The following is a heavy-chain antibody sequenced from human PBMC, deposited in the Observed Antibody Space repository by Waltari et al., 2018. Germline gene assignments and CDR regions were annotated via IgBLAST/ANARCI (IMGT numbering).Heavy chain of an antibody. D-gene: IGHD1-26*01. CDR3: AREWGIDY. CDR1: GFTFSSYW. Sequence: EVQLVESGGGLVQPGGSLRLSCAASGFTFSSYWMSWVRQAPWKWLEWVANIKQDGSEKYYLDSVKGRFTIARDNANNSLYLQMNSLRAEDTAVYYCAREWGIDYWGQGTLVTVSS. V-gene: IGHV3-7*01. J-gene: IGHJ4*02. CDR2: IKQDGSEK.